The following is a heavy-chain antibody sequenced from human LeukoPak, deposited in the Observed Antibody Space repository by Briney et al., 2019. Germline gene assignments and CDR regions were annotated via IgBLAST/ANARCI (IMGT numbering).Heavy chain of an antibody. CDR1: GYSFTTYW. Sequence: GESLKISCKGSGYSFTTYWITWVRQMPGKGLEWMGRIDPSDSYTNYSPSFQGHVTISADKSISTAYLQWSSLKALDTAMYYCARVIHLGELSLYDYWGQGTLVTVSS. CDR2: IDPSDSYT. D-gene: IGHD3-16*02. V-gene: IGHV5-10-1*01. J-gene: IGHJ4*02. CDR3: ARVIHLGELSLYDY.